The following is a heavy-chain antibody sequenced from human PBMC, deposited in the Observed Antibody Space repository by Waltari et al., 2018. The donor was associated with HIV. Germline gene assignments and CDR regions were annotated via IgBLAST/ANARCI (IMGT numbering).Heavy chain of an antibody. V-gene: IGHV2-5*02. D-gene: IGHD4-4*01. CDR2: IYWDDDK. J-gene: IGHJ4*02. Sequence: QITLKESGPTLVTPTQTLTLTCTFSGFSLSTSGEGVGWIRQPPGKALEWLALIYWDDDKRYSPSLKSRLTITKDTSKNQVVLTMTNMDPVDTATYYCAQVGTTAAKFDYWGQGTLVTVSS. CDR1: GFSLSTSGEG. CDR3: AQVGTTAAKFDY.